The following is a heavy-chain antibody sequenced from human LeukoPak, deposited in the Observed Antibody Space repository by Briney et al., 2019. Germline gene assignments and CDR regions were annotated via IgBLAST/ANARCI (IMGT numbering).Heavy chain of an antibody. V-gene: IGHV3-30-3*01. CDR3: ARTRDTAMDSYYYYGMDV. D-gene: IGHD5-18*01. J-gene: IGHJ6*02. CDR1: GFTFSSYA. CDR2: ISYDGSNK. Sequence: GGSLRLSCAASGFTFSSYAMHWVRQAPGKGLEWVAVISYDGSNKYYADSVKGRFTISRDNSKDTLYLQMNSLRAEDTAVYYCARTRDTAMDSYYYYGMDVWGQGTTVTVSS.